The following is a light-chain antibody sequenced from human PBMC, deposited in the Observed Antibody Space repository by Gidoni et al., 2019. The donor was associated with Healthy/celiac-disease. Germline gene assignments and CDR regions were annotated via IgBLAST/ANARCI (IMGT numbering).Light chain of an antibody. V-gene: IGKV1-33*01. CDR3: QQYDNLPPNILT. CDR1: QDISNY. CDR2: DAS. J-gene: IGKJ3*01. Sequence: DIQMTQSPSSLSASVGDRVTITCQASQDISNYLNWYQQKPGKAPKLLIYDASNLETGVPSRFSGSGSGTDFTFTISSLQPEDIATYYCQQYDNLPPNILTFGPGTKVDIK.